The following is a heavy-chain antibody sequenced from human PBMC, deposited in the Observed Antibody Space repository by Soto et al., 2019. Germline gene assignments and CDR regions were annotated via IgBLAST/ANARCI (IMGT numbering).Heavy chain of an antibody. Sequence: SETLSLTCTVSGGSVTNSSYYWGWIRQSPGKGLEWIGSVYYRGRSYSKSSVKSRVTISVDTSKNQFSLKLSSVTAADTAVYYCASSSVNVYYDSSGYYYVFDYWGQGTLVTVSS. CDR2: VYYRGRS. D-gene: IGHD3-22*01. J-gene: IGHJ4*02. V-gene: IGHV4-39*07. CDR3: ASSSVNVYYDSSGYYYVFDY. CDR1: GGSVTNSSYY.